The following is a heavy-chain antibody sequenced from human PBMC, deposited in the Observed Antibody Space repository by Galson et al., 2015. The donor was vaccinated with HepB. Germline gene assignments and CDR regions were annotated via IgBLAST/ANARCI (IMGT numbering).Heavy chain of an antibody. Sequence: SLRLSCAASGSTFSNSGMSWVRQAPGKGPEWVALIWYDGSNKYADSVKGRFTIFRDNSKNTLYLQMNSLRVEDTAVYYCASVRGDSYAFNYWGQGTLVTVSS. D-gene: IGHD3-16*01. CDR1: GSTFSNSG. CDR3: ASVRGDSYAFNY. V-gene: IGHV3-33*01. CDR2: IWYDGSNK. J-gene: IGHJ4*02.